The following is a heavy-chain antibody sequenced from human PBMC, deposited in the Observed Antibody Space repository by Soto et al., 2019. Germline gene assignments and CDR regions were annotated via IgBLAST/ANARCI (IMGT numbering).Heavy chain of an antibody. CDR1: GFTFSSYG. J-gene: IGHJ4*02. V-gene: IGHV3-30*18. CDR2: ISYDGSNK. D-gene: IGHD3-10*01. CDR3: AKGHNFFYGSGRYLDY. Sequence: GGSLRLSCAASGFTFSSYGMHWVRQAPGKGLEWVAVISYDGSNKYYADSVKGRFTISRDNSKNTLYLQMNSLRAEDTAVYYCAKGHNFFYGSGRYLDYWGQGTLVTVSS.